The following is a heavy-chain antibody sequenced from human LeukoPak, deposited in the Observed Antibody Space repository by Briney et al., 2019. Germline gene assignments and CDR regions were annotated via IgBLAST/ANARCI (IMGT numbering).Heavy chain of an antibody. Sequence: VASVKVSCKASGYTFTGYYMHWVRQAPGQGLEWMGWINPNSGGTNYAQKFQGRVTMTRDTSISTAYMELSRLRSDDTAVYYCARGGPSYRAIDAFDIWGQGTMVTVSS. CDR2: INPNSGGT. CDR1: GYTFTGYY. V-gene: IGHV1-2*02. J-gene: IGHJ3*02. CDR3: ARGGPSYRAIDAFDI. D-gene: IGHD4-11*01.